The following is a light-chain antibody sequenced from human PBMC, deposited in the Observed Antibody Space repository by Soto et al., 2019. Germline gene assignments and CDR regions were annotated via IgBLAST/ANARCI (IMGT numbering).Light chain of an antibody. CDR2: DAS. J-gene: IGKJ4*01. V-gene: IGKV1-33*01. CDR3: QQFDDLPLT. CDR1: HNIKNY. Sequence: DIQMTQSPSSLSASVGDRVTITCQAGHNIKNYLNWFQQKPGKAPTLLIYDASKLEAGVPSRFSGSGVGTDFTFTISSLQPEDIATYYCQQFDDLPLTFGGGTKVEIK.